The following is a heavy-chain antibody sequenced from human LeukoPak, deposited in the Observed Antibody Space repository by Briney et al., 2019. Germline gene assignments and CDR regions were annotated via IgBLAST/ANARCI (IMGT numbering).Heavy chain of an antibody. CDR3: ARDASTWIQLSSGYYYMDV. CDR2: IIPIFGTA. CDR1: GYTFTSYA. D-gene: IGHD5-18*01. V-gene: IGHV1-69*13. J-gene: IGHJ6*03. Sequence: SVKVSCKASGYTFTSYAISWVRQAPGQGLEWMGGIIPIFGTANYAQKFQGRVTITADESTSTAYMELSSLRSEDTAVYYCARDASTWIQLSSGYYYMDVWGKGTTVTVSS.